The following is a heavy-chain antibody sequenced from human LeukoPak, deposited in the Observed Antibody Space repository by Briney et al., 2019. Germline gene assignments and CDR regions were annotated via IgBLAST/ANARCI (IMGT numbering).Heavy chain of an antibody. CDR1: GFTFSSYD. D-gene: IGHD3-10*01. J-gene: IGHJ5*02. CDR3: ARGSGGGFDP. CDR2: IGTAGDS. V-gene: IGHV3-13*01. Sequence: GGSLRLSCAASGFTFSSYDMHWVRQGTGKGLEWVSGIGTAGDSYYLGSVKGRFTISRENAKNFLYLQMNSLRAADTAVYYCARGSGGGFDPWGQRTLVTVSS.